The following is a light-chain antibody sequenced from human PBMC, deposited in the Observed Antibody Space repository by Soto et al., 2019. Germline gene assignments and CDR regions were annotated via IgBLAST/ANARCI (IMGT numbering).Light chain of an antibody. Sequence: QSALTQPRSVSGSPGQSVTISCTGTSSDVGGYNYVSWYQQYPGKVPKLIIYDVSKWPSGVPDRFSGSKSGNTASLTISGLQAEDEADYYCCSYAGRYPFVFGGGTKLTVL. J-gene: IGLJ2*01. CDR2: DVS. V-gene: IGLV2-11*01. CDR1: SSDVGGYNY. CDR3: CSYAGRYPFV.